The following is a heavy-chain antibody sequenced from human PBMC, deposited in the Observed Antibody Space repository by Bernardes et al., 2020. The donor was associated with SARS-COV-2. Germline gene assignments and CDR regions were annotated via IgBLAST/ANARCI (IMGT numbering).Heavy chain of an antibody. V-gene: IGHV1-69*04. CDR2: VIPVLGTA. D-gene: IGHD1-26*01. CDR3: ARDASFSVAEY. Sequence: SVKVSCKASGGSFNNYAFSWVRQAPGQGLEWMGRVIPVLGTANYAPKFQGRLTITADKSTSTTYMDLSNLRSDDTAVYFCARDASFSVAEYWGQGTLVTISS. CDR1: GGSFNNYA. J-gene: IGHJ4*02.